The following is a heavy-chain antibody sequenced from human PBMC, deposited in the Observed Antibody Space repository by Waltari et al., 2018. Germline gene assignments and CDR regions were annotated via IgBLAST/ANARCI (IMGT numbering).Heavy chain of an antibody. J-gene: IGHJ3*02. D-gene: IGHD3-10*01. CDR3: ASLYGSGSYYNLIVRAFDI. CDR1: GFTFSSYW. Sequence: EVQLVESGGGLVQPGGSLRLSCAASGFTFSSYWMSWVRQAPGKGLECVANRKQEGSEKYYVESVKGRFTISRDNAKNSLYLQMNSLRAEDTAVYYCASLYGSGSYYNLIVRAFDIWGQGTMVTVSS. V-gene: IGHV3-7*01. CDR2: RKQEGSEK.